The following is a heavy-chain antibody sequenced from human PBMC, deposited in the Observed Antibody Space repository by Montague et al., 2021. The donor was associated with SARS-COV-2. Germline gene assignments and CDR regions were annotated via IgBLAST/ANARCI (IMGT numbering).Heavy chain of an antibody. Sequence: TLSLTCTVSGGSISSGGYYWSWIRQHPGKGLEWIGYIYYSGSTYYNPSLKSRVTISVDTSKNQFSLKLSSVTAADTAVYYCATAEWGGWYCFDYWGQGTLVTVSS. J-gene: IGHJ4*02. D-gene: IGHD6-19*01. CDR2: IYYSGST. CDR1: GGSISSGGYY. CDR3: ATAEWGGWYCFDY. V-gene: IGHV4-31*03.